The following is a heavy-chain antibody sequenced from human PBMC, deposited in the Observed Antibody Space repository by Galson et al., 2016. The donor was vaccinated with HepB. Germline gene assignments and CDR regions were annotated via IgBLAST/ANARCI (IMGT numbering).Heavy chain of an antibody. Sequence: SLRLSCAASGFVFSNFGLSWVRQEPGKGLEWVASISTRRTTYYSDSVQGRFTISRDNSNNTLYLQMNGLRAEDTAVYYCAKERLVRRIFDHWGQGTLLTVSS. D-gene: IGHD1-1*01. CDR3: AKERLVRRIFDH. V-gene: IGHV3-23*01. J-gene: IGHJ4*02. CDR1: GFVFSNFG. CDR2: ISTRRTT.